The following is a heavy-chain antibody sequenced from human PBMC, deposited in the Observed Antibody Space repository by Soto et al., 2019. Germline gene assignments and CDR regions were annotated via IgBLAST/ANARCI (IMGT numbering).Heavy chain of an antibody. CDR3: ASIVGALGIFDI. CDR1: GLTFRTYA. Sequence: GGSLRLSCAAPGLTFRTYAMHWVRQAPGKGLEWVSVIWYDGSEKYYADSVKGRFTISRDNSKNTLYLLMNSLRAEDTAVYHCASIVGALGIFDIWGQGTMVTVSS. J-gene: IGHJ3*02. V-gene: IGHV3-33*08. D-gene: IGHD1-26*01. CDR2: IWYDGSEK.